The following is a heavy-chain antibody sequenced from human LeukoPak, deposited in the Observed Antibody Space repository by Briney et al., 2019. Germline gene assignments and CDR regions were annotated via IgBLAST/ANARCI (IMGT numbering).Heavy chain of an antibody. D-gene: IGHD6-13*01. CDR2: ISGGGGST. Sequence: GGSLRLSCAASEFTFSNYAMNWVCQAPGKGLEWVSGISGGGGSTYYADSVKGRFTISRDNAKNSLYLQMNSLRAEDTAVYYCARDGQQLGFWGQGTLVTVSS. CDR3: ARDGQQLGF. CDR1: EFTFSNYA. J-gene: IGHJ4*02. V-gene: IGHV3-23*01.